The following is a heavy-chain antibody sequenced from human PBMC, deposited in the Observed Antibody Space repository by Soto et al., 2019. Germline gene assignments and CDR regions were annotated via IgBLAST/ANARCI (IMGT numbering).Heavy chain of an antibody. V-gene: IGHV1-2*02. CDR2: INPKTAAT. J-gene: IGHJ6*02. CDR3: ARIKWGLNYYNGMDV. CDR1: GYSFGDYF. D-gene: IGHD1-26*01. Sequence: ASVKVSCKPSGYSFGDYFIQWVRQAPGRGLEWVAWINPKTAATNYAKKFQGRVSLTWDTSSTTAYMELTRLRPDDTAVYYCARIKWGLNYYNGMDVWGQGTTVTVSS.